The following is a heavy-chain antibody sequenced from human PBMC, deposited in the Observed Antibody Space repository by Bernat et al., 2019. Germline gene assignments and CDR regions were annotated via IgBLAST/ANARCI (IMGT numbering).Heavy chain of an antibody. CDR1: GFSLTTSGVG. CDR3: EHYVATLSTDYFDP. V-gene: IGHV2-5*02. D-gene: IGHD2-8*02. Sequence: QITLKESGPTLVKPTQTLTLTRTFSGFSLTTSGVGVGWIRQPPGKTLEWLAHIYWDDDKRYRPSLKSRLTITKDTSKNQVVLTLTNVDAVDTATYYCEHYVATLSTDYFDPWGQGTLVTVSS. CDR2: IYWDDDK. J-gene: IGHJ4*01.